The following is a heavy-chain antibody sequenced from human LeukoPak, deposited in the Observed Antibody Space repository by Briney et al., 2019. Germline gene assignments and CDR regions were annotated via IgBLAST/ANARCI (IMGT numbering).Heavy chain of an antibody. V-gene: IGHV4-59*01. CDR3: AKIRFLEWLLSPGGYFDY. CDR1: GGSISSYY. CDR2: IYYSGST. J-gene: IGHJ4*02. Sequence: SSETLSLTCTVSGGSISSYYWSWIRQPPGKGLEWIGYIYYSGSTNYNPSLKSRVTISVDTSKNQFSLKLSSVTAADTAVYYCAKIRFLEWLLSPGGYFDYWGQGTLVTVSS. D-gene: IGHD3-3*01.